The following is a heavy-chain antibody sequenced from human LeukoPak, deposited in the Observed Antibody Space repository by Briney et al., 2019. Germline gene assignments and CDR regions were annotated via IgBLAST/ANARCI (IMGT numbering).Heavy chain of an antibody. J-gene: IGHJ4*02. V-gene: IGHV3-9*01. D-gene: IGHD2-21*02. CDR1: GFTFDDYA. Sequence: GGSLRLSCAASGFTFDDYAMHWVRQVPGKGLEWVSGISWNSGNIGYADSVKGRFTISRDNSKNTLFLQMNSLRAEDTAVYYCAKADCRSDLPYYFDYWGQGTLVTVSS. CDR2: ISWNSGNI. CDR3: AKADCRSDLPYYFDY.